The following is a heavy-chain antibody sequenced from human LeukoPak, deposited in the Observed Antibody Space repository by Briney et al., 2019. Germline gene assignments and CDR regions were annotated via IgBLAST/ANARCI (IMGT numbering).Heavy chain of an antibody. CDR2: IIPILGIA. D-gene: IGHD2-2*01. Sequence: AASVKVSCKASGGTFSSYAISWVRQAPGQGLEWMGRIIPILGIANYAQKFQGRVTITADKSTSTAYMELSSLRSEDTAVYYCASVEPNCYGFDPWGQGTLVTVSS. CDR1: GGTFSSYA. CDR3: ASVEPNCYGFDP. V-gene: IGHV1-69*04. J-gene: IGHJ5*02.